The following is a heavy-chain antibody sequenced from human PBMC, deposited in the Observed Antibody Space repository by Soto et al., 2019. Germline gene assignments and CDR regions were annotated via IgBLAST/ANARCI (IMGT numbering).Heavy chain of an antibody. CDR3: ARVNYVNYYPSYGMDF. V-gene: IGHV4-59*01. D-gene: IGHD4-4*01. J-gene: IGHJ6*02. CDR2: IYYSGST. Sequence: PSETLSLTCTVSGGSISNYYWSWIRQPPGKGLEWIGYIYYSGSTNYNPSLKSRVTISVDTSKNQFSLKLNSVTAADTAVYYCARVNYVNYYPSYGMDFRGQGLTVTVSS. CDR1: GGSISNYY.